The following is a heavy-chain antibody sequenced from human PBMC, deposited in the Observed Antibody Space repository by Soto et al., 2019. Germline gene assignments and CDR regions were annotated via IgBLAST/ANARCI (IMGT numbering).Heavy chain of an antibody. V-gene: IGHV1-69*12. Sequence: QVRLVQSGAEVKKTESSVKVSCEASGTTFSNFAIGWVRQAPGQGLEWMGGIILPFGTPNYAQKLQGRVTISADESMTIVYMELRGLRSGDTAVYYCVRGPDYEGYFDYWGQGTLVTVSS. J-gene: IGHJ4*02. CDR1: GTTFSNFA. D-gene: IGHD3-22*01. CDR3: VRGPDYEGYFDY. CDR2: IILPFGTP.